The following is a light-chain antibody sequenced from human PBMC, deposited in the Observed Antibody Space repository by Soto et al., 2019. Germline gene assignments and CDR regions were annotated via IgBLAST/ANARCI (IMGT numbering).Light chain of an antibody. CDR1: QGISKY. J-gene: IGKJ2*01. CDR3: QQSYSSPVYT. Sequence: DIQMTQSPSAKSASVGDRVTITCRASQGISKYLAWFQQKPGKAPKLLIYAASNLQSGVPSRFSGSGSGREFTLTISSLQPEDFATYYCQQSYSSPVYTFGQGTNLEIK. CDR2: AAS. V-gene: IGKV1-39*01.